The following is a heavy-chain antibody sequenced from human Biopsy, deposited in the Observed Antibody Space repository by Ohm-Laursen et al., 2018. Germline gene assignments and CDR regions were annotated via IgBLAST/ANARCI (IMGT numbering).Heavy chain of an antibody. D-gene: IGHD1-26*01. CDR2: IYGNDNK. CDR3: AHRQKWTFDF. J-gene: IGHJ4*02. V-gene: IGHV2-5*01. Sequence: ATQTLTLTCGFSGFSLTNGGLSVGWIRQSPGRALEWLGLIYGNDNKRYSPSLKSRLLITRDTSKNQVVLTLTNVDPVDTGKYYCAHRQKWTFDFWGQGTLVTVSS. CDR1: GFSLTNGGLS.